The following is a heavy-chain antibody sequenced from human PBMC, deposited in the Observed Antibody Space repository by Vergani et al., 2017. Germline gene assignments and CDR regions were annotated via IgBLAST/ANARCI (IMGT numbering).Heavy chain of an antibody. V-gene: IGHV3-23*01. D-gene: IGHD5-12*01. Sequence: EVQLLESGGDLVQPGGSLRLSCAASGFTFNHYAMNWVRQAPGKGLEWGSGISGSGGSTYYAGSVKGRFTISRDSSKNTLYLQMNSLSAGDTAVYYCAKANPRNSGYEYLYYYHAMDVWGQGTTVTVSS. CDR2: ISGSGGST. J-gene: IGHJ6*02. CDR3: AKANPRNSGYEYLYYYHAMDV. CDR1: GFTFNHYA.